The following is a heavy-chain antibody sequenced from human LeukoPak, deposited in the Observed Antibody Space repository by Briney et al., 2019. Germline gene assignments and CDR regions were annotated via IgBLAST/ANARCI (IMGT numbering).Heavy chain of an antibody. CDR1: GFTFSSYA. Sequence: GGSLRLSCAASGFTFSSYAMSWVRQAPGKGLERVSAISDSGDSTYYADTVKGRFTISRDNSKNTLYLQMNSLRAEDTAVYYCAKDGPYDSSGYYYGGYFDYWGQGTLVTVSS. J-gene: IGHJ4*02. D-gene: IGHD3-22*01. CDR2: ISDSGDST. CDR3: AKDGPYDSSGYYYGGYFDY. V-gene: IGHV3-23*01.